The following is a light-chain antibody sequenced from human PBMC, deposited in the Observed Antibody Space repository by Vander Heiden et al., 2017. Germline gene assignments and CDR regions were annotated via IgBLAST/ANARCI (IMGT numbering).Light chain of an antibody. CDR3: CSYAGSYTFV. CDR2: VCS. CDR1: SSDVGGYNY. J-gene: IGLJ2*01. Sequence: QSALTQPRSVSGSPGRSVTISCTGTSSDVGGYNYVSWYQKHPGNAHKLMIYVCSKRPSGVADRFSGSKSGNTASLTISGLQDEDEADYYCCSYAGSYTFVFGGGTKLTVL. V-gene: IGLV2-11*01.